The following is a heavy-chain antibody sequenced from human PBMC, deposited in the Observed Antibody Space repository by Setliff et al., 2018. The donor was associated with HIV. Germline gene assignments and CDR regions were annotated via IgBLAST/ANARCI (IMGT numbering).Heavy chain of an antibody. V-gene: IGHV1-2*06. CDR3: ARLPFITIFGVLNGDDGFDI. D-gene: IGHD3-3*01. CDR2: INPKSGGT. J-gene: IGHJ3*02. Sequence: ASVKVSCTASGYTFTGYYMHWVRQAPGQGPEWLGRINPKSGGTRYAQKFQGRVSMTRDTAISTAYMELSWLRSDDSAVYYCARLPFITIFGVLNGDDGFDIWGQGTMVTVSS. CDR1: GYTFTGYY.